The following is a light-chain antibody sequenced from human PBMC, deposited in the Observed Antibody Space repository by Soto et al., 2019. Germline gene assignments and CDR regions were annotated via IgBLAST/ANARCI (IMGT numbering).Light chain of an antibody. Sequence: QSVLTQPPSVSASPGQKVTISCSGSSSNIGNNYLSWYQQLPGTAPKLLIYDNNNRPSAIPARFSGSKSGTSATLGITGLQTGDEADYYCGTWYSSLSAWVFGGGTKLTVL. CDR1: SSNIGNNY. V-gene: IGLV1-51*01. CDR2: DNN. CDR3: GTWYSSLSAWV. J-gene: IGLJ3*02.